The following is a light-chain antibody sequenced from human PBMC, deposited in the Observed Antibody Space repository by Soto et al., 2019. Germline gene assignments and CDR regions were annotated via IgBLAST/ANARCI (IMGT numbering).Light chain of an antibody. J-gene: IGLJ3*02. CDR1: SSDVGGYNY. CDR2: DVS. Sequence: QSVLTQPASVSGSPGQSITISCTGTSSDVGGYNYVSWYQQHPGKAPKLMIYDVSNRPSGVSNRFSGSKSGNTASLTISGLQAEDEADYYCSSYTSISKGVFGGGTKLTV. CDR3: SSYTSISKGV. V-gene: IGLV2-14*01.